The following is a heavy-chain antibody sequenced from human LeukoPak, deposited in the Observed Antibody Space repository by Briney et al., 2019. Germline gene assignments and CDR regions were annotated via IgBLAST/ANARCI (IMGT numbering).Heavy chain of an antibody. CDR3: ATGIAARHGADY. D-gene: IGHD6-6*01. V-gene: IGHV3-21*01. CDR1: GFTFSSYS. Sequence: GGSLRLSCAASGFTFSSYSMNWVRQAPGKGLEWVSSISSSSSYIYYADSVKGRFTISRDNAKNSLYLQMNSLRAEDTAVYYCATGIAARHGADYWGQGTLVTVSS. CDR2: ISSSSSYI. J-gene: IGHJ4*02.